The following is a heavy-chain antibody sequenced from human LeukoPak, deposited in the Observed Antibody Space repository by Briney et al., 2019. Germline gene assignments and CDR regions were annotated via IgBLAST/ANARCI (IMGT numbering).Heavy chain of an antibody. CDR1: GGSISSSSYY. J-gene: IGHJ6*03. CDR2: IYYSGST. Sequence: SETLSLTCTVSGGSISSSSYYWGWIRQPPGKGLEWIGSIYYSGSTYYNPSLKSRVTISVDTSKNQFSLKLSSVTAADTAVYYCARHFQYYDYVWGSYRFNYYYYMDVWGKGTTVTISS. D-gene: IGHD3-16*02. V-gene: IGHV4-39*01. CDR3: ARHFQYYDYVWGSYRFNYYYYMDV.